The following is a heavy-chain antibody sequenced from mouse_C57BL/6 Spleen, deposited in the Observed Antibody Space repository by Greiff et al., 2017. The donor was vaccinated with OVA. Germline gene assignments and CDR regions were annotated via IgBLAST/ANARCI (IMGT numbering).Heavy chain of an antibody. D-gene: IGHD1-1*01. J-gene: IGHJ4*01. CDR2: IHPSDSDT. CDR3: AISIYYYPSSYEGYYAMDY. CDR1: GYTFTSYW. Sequence: QVQLQQPGAELVKPGASVKVSCKASGYTFTSYWMHWVKQRPGQGLEWIGRIHPSDSDTNYNQKFKGKATLTVDKSSSTAYMQLSSLTSEDSAVYYCAISIYYYPSSYEGYYAMDYWGQGTSVTVSS. V-gene: IGHV1-74*01.